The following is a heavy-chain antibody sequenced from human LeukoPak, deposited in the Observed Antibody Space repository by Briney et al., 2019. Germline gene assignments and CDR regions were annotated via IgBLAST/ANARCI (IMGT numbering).Heavy chain of an antibody. CDR1: GFSFSSYN. V-gene: IGHV3-21*06. Sequence: PGGSLRLYCAASGFSFSSYNMYWVRQAPGQGLEWVSSITTTGGSIYYADSVRGRFTISRDNAKNSLFLHMNTLRIEDTAVYYCATSFGATRGYWGQGTLVTVSS. CDR3: ATSFGATRGY. D-gene: IGHD3-10*01. J-gene: IGHJ4*02. CDR2: ITTTGGSI.